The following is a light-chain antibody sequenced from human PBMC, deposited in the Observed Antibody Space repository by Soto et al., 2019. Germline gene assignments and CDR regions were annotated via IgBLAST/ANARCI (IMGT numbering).Light chain of an antibody. V-gene: IGKV3-15*01. CDR2: GAS. CDR3: QQYNNGPRMRT. CDR1: GSVSSK. J-gene: IGKJ1*01. Sequence: IMVTLSPATLSVTQGERATLSCRASGSVSSKIAWYQQKPGQAPRLLIYGASTRATGIPARFSGSGSGTEFTLTISSLQSEDFAVKHCQQYNNGPRMRTFGQGTIVDI.